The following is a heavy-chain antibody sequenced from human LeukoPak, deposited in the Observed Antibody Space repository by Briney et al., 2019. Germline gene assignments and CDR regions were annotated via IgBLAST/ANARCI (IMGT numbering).Heavy chain of an antibody. CDR3: ARANRKRYFDWLFPGAFDY. J-gene: IGHJ4*02. Sequence: PSQTLSLTCTVSGVSISSGGYYWSWIRQHPGKGLEWIGYIYYSGSTYYKPSLKSRVTISVDTSKNQFSLKLSSVTAEDTGVYYCARANRKRYFDWLFPGAFDYWGQGTLVTVSS. D-gene: IGHD3-9*01. CDR1: GVSISSGGYY. V-gene: IGHV4-31*03. CDR2: IYYSGST.